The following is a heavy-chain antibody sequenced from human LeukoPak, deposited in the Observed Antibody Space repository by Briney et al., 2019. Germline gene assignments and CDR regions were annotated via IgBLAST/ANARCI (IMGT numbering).Heavy chain of an antibody. CDR2: IEQDGSEK. J-gene: IGHJ4*02. CDR3: ARVWGFGYNSLFDY. D-gene: IGHD5-24*01. Sequence: GGSLRLSCAASGFTFSSYWMSWVRQAPGKGLEWVANIEQDGSEKYYVDSVKGRFTISRDNAKNSLYLQMNSLRAEDTAVYYCARVWGFGYNSLFDYWGQGTLVTVSS. CDR1: GFTFSSYW. V-gene: IGHV3-7*01.